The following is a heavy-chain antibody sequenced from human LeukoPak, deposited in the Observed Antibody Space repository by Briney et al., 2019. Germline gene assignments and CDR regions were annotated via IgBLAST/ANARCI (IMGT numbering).Heavy chain of an antibody. CDR1: GFTFSSYW. CDR3: ARVGAATYAFDI. Sequence: GGSLRLSCGASGFTFSSYWMHWVRQAPGKGLVWVSRIKSDGSSTSYADSVKGRFTISRDNAKNTLYLQMNSLRAEDTAVYYCARVGAATYAFDIWGQGTMVTVSS. CDR2: IKSDGSST. J-gene: IGHJ3*02. V-gene: IGHV3-74*01. D-gene: IGHD3-16*01.